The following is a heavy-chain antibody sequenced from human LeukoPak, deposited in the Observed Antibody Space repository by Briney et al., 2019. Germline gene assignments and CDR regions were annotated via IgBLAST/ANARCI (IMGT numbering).Heavy chain of an antibody. J-gene: IGHJ6*03. CDR1: GFTFSSYA. CDR2: ISGSGGST. CDR3: ARIGNYAEGYYYYYMDV. D-gene: IGHD4-11*01. Sequence: TGGSLRLSCAASGFTFSSYAMSWVRQAPGKGLEWVSAISGSGGSTYYADSVKGRFTISRDNSKNTLYLQMNSLRSEDTAVYYCARIGNYAEGYYYYYMDVWGKGTTVTVSS. V-gene: IGHV3-23*01.